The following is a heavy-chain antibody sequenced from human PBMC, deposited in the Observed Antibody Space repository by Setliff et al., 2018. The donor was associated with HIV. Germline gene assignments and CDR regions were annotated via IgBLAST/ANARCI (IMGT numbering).Heavy chain of an antibody. CDR3: AVDRHAFDI. CDR1: GYSFTNYA. V-gene: IGHV7-4-1*02. D-gene: IGHD5-12*01. CDR2: IHTEQGFP. Sequence: ASVKVSCKASGYSFTNYAINWLRQAPGRGLEWMGWIHTEQGFPMYAQGFTGRFVFSLDPSVSTAYLQINSLNPDDGAVYYCAVDRHAFDIWGQGTVVT. J-gene: IGHJ3*02.